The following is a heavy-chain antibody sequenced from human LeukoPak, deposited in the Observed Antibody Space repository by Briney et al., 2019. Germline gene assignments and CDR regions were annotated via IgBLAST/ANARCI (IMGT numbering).Heavy chain of an antibody. Sequence: PAGTLSLTCTVSGVSISSYYWSWIRQPPGKGLEWIGYIYYNGSTNYNPSPKSRVTISVDTSKNQFSLKLSYVTAADPAVYYCARVAPRVGEFDYWGQGTLVTVSS. CDR3: ARVAPRVGEFDY. D-gene: IGHD1-26*01. V-gene: IGHV4-59*08. CDR1: GVSISSYY. J-gene: IGHJ4*02. CDR2: IYYNGST.